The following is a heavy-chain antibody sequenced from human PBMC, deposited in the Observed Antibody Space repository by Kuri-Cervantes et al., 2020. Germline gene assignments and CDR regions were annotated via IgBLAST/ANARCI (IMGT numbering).Heavy chain of an antibody. Sequence: ASVKVSCKTSGYTFTRHDINWVRQAAGQGLEWMGWVNPYSGDTGYAQRFQDRVTMTRNISLSTAYMELSSLRSEDTAVYYCARARIEHIVVVVAAGGWFDPWGQGTLVTVSS. V-gene: IGHV1-8*01. CDR3: ARARIEHIVVVVAAGGWFDP. J-gene: IGHJ5*02. CDR1: GYTFTRHD. CDR2: VNPYSGDT. D-gene: IGHD2-15*01.